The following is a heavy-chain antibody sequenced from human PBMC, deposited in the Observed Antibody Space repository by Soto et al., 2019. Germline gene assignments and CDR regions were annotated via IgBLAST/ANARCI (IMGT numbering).Heavy chain of an antibody. CDR1: GGTFSSYA. J-gene: IGHJ6*02. V-gene: IGHV1-69*01. CDR2: IIPIFGTA. Sequence: QVQLVQSGAEVKKPGSSVKVSCKASGGTFSSYAISWVRQAPGQGLERMGGIIPIFGTATYAQKFRGRVRITADESTSTAYRELSSLRSADTAVYYCARDRWADRFYYYDGMDVGCQGTTVTVAS. D-gene: IGHD3-16*01. CDR3: ARDRWADRFYYYDGMDV.